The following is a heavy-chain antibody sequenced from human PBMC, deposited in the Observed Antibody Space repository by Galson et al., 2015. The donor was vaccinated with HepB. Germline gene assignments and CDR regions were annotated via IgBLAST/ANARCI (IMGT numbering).Heavy chain of an antibody. J-gene: IGHJ6*02. CDR1: GFTFSSYW. V-gene: IGHV3-7*03. CDR3: ARSNVHTVYYYYYGMDV. Sequence: SLRLSCAASGFTFSSYWMSWVRQAPGKGLEWVANIKPDGRDRYYVDSLRGRFTISRDNAKNSLYLQMNSLRAEDTAVYYCARSNVHTVYYYYYGMDVWGQGTTVTVSS. D-gene: IGHD5-18*01. CDR2: IKPDGRDR.